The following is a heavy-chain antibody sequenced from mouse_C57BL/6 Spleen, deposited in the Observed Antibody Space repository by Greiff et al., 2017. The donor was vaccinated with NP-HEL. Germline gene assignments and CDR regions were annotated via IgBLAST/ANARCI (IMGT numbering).Heavy chain of an antibody. CDR3: ARALPAWFAY. V-gene: IGHV3-6*01. Sequence: EVQLVESGPGLVKPSQSLSLTCSVTGYSITSGYYWNWIRQFPGNKLEWMGYISYDGSNNYNPSLKNRISITRDTSKNQFFLKLNSVTTEDTATYYCARALPAWFAYWGQGTLVTVSA. J-gene: IGHJ3*01. CDR1: GYSITSGYY. CDR2: ISYDGSN.